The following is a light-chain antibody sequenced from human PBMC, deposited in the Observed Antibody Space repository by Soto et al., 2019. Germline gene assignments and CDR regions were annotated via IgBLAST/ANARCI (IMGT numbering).Light chain of an antibody. CDR1: QSVSSN. J-gene: IGKJ5*01. V-gene: IGKV3-15*01. Sequence: EIEMTQSPATLSVSPGERATLSCRASQSVSSNLAWYQQKPGQAPRLLIYGASTRATGISARFSGSRSGTEFTLTISSLQSEDFAVYYCQQYNNWPPTFGQGTRLEIK. CDR2: GAS. CDR3: QQYNNWPPT.